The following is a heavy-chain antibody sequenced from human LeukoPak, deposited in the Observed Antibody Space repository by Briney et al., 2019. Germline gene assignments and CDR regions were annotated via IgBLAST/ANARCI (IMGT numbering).Heavy chain of an antibody. CDR1: GGSISSYY. J-gene: IGHJ4*02. D-gene: IGHD3-16*02. Sequence: SETLSLTCTVSGGSISSYYWSWIRKPPGKGLEWIGYIYYSGSTNYNPSLKSRVTISVDTSKNQFSLKLSSVTAADTAVYYCARGSMITFGGVIGIFDYWGQGTLVTVSS. CDR3: ARGSMITFGGVIGIFDY. CDR2: IYYSGST. V-gene: IGHV4-59*01.